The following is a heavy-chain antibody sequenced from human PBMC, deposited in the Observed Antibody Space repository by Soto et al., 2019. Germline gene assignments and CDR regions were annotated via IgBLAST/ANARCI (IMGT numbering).Heavy chain of an antibody. CDR2: ITGGGDTT. Sequence: GGSLRLSCAASGCTFGNYAMTWVRQAPGRGLEWVSVITGGGDTTYYADSVKGRFTISRDNSKNTLSLQMNSLRAEDTALYYCAKRDRSNWSYFDYWGQGTLVTVSS. V-gene: IGHV3-23*01. J-gene: IGHJ4*02. CDR3: AKRDRSNWSYFDY. CDR1: GCTFGNYA. D-gene: IGHD1-20*01.